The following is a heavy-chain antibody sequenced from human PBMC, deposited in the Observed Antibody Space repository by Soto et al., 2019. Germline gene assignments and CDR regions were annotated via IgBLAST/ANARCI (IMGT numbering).Heavy chain of an antibody. Sequence: QITLKESGPTLVKPTQTLTLTCTFSGFSLSSIGVGVGWIRQPPGKALEWLGILYWDDDKHYSSSLKSSISIAKDTSKDQVVLTLTNMDPVDTATYYCAHTIVVVPTAHVAFGVWGQGTMVTVCS. CDR3: AHTIVVVPTAHVAFGV. V-gene: IGHV2-5*02. CDR2: LYWDDDK. CDR1: GFSLSSIGVG. J-gene: IGHJ3*01. D-gene: IGHD2-2*01.